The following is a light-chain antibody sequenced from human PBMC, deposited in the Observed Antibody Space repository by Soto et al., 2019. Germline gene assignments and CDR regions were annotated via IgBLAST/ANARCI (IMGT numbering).Light chain of an antibody. Sequence: QSVLTQPPSVSGAPGQRVTISCTGSSSIIGAGYDVHWYQQLPGTAPKLLIYGNSNRPSGVPDRFSGSKSGTSASLAITGLQAEDEAEYYCQSYDSSLSGYVVFGGGTKLTVL. CDR3: QSYDSSLSGYVV. CDR2: GNS. V-gene: IGLV1-40*01. CDR1: SSIIGAGYD. J-gene: IGLJ2*01.